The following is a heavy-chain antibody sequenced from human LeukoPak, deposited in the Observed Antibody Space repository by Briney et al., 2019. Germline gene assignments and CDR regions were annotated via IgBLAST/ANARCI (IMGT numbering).Heavy chain of an antibody. Sequence: GESLKIPCKGSGYTFSNNWIGWVRQMPGKGLEWVGIIYPGDSQTRYSPSFQGQVTVSADKSISTAYLQWSSLKASDIAMYYCARLSAGSHFHLDSWGQGTLVTVSS. D-gene: IGHD1-26*01. V-gene: IGHV5-51*01. CDR1: GYTFSNNW. J-gene: IGHJ4*02. CDR2: IYPGDSQT. CDR3: ARLSAGSHFHLDS.